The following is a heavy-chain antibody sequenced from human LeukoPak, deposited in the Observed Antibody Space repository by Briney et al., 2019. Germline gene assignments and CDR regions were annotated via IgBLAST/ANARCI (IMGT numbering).Heavy chain of an antibody. V-gene: IGHV3-33*01. Sequence: GGSLRLSCAASGFTFSSYGMHWVRQAPGKGLEWVAVIWYDGSNKYYADSVKGRFTISRDNSKNTLYLQMNSLRAEDTAVYYCARDLYCSGGSCYSRSAFDIWGQGTMVTVSS. CDR3: ARDLYCSGGSCYSRSAFDI. D-gene: IGHD2-15*01. J-gene: IGHJ3*02. CDR2: IWYDGSNK. CDR1: GFTFSSYG.